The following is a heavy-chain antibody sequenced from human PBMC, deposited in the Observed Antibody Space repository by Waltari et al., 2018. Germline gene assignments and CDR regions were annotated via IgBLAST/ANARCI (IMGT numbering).Heavy chain of an antibody. D-gene: IGHD2-15*01. CDR2: IHGSGRT. Sequence: QVKLQESGPGLVKPSGTLSLTCAVSGESVTNNYWWSWVRQSPGRGLEWIGQIHGSGRTNYNPSLESRVTVSLDTSNNHFARRVTSATAADTAVYVCARDRGRGLYLESWGQGTLVTVSP. V-gene: IGHV4-4*02. CDR1: GESVTNNYW. J-gene: IGHJ4*02. CDR3: ARDRGRGLYLES.